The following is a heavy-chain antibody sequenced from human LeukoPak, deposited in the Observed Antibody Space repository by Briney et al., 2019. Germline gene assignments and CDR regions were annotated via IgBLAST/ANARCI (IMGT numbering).Heavy chain of an antibody. CDR3: ARHPYSWWFDP. V-gene: IGHV4-59*08. J-gene: IGHJ5*02. CDR1: GGSISSYY. CDR2: IYYSGST. D-gene: IGHD2-21*01. Sequence: PSETLSLTCTVSGGSISSYYWSWIRQPPGKGLEWIGYIYYSGSTNYNPSLKSRVTISVDTSKNQFSLKLSSVAAADTAVYYCARHPYSWWFDPWGQGTLVTVSS.